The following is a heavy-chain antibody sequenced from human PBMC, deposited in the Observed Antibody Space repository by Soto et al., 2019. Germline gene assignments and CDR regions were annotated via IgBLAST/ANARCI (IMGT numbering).Heavy chain of an antibody. CDR2: IWYDGNNE. V-gene: IGHV3-33*01. Sequence: ESGGGVVQPGRSLRLSCAASGFSFSSYGMHWVRQAPGKGLEWVTVIWYDGNNEYYAESVRGRFTISRDNSKNTMYLQINSLRAEDTAVYYCARGVGYYYYYMDVWGKGTTVTVSS. J-gene: IGHJ6*03. CDR3: ARGVGYYYYYMDV. CDR1: GFSFSSYG.